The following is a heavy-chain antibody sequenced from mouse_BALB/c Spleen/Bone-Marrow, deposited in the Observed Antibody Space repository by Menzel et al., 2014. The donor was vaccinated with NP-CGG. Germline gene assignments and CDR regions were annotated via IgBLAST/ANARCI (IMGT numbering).Heavy chain of an antibody. D-gene: IGHD1-1*01. V-gene: IGHV1S135*01. J-gene: IGHJ2*01. Sequence: VQLQQPGPELVKPGASVKVSCKASGYAFTSYNMHWVEQSHGKSLEWIGYIDPYNGGTSYNQKFKGKATLTVDKSSSTAYMHLNSLTSEDSAVYYCAREGSSYGYFDYWGQGTTLTVSS. CDR3: AREGSSYGYFDY. CDR1: GYAFTSYN. CDR2: IDPYNGGT.